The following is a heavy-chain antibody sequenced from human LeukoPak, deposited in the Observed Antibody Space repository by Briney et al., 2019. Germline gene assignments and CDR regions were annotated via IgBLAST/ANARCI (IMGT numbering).Heavy chain of an antibody. D-gene: IGHD2-15*01. Sequence: GRSLRLSCAASGFSFSHYAMHWVRQTPGTGLEWVAIVSYDGTNEYYADSVKGRFTISRDNSKNTLYLQMNSLRAEDTAVYFCARAERCSGGRRLEDYWGQGTLVTVSS. CDR1: GFSFSHYA. CDR3: ARAERCSGGRRLEDY. V-gene: IGHV3-30-3*01. J-gene: IGHJ4*02. CDR2: VSYDGTNE.